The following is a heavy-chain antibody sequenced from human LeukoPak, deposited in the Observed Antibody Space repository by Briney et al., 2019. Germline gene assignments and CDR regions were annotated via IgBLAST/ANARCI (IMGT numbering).Heavy chain of an antibody. D-gene: IGHD3-16*01. CDR1: GFTVSSNY. J-gene: IGHJ5*02. Sequence: PGGSLRLSCAASGFTVSSNYMSWVRQAPGKGLEWVSVIYSGGSTYYADSVKGRFTISRDNAKNTLYLQMNSLRLEDTAVYYCTRGGRTNNWFDPWGQGTLVTVSS. CDR2: IYSGGST. V-gene: IGHV3-53*01. CDR3: TRGGRTNNWFDP.